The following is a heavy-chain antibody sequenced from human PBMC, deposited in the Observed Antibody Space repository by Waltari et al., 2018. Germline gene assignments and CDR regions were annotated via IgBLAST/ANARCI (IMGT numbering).Heavy chain of an antibody. V-gene: IGHV3-7*04. CDR3: QRGDY. CDR2: INQDGSGT. J-gene: IGHJ4*02. CDR1: GFTLSRFW. Sequence: EVQLVESGGGLVQPGGSLRLSCAASGFTLSRFWMSWARQAPGKGLEWVANINQDGSGTYYVDSVKGRFTISRDNAKNSVFLQMNSLRAEDTAVYYCQRGDYWGQGTLVTVSS.